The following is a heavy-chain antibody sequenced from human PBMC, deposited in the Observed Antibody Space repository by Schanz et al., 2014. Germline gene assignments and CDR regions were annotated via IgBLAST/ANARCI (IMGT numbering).Heavy chain of an antibody. CDR1: GFTFSRRG. CDR2: VNHGGYT. D-gene: IGHD1-7*01. J-gene: IGHJ4*02. V-gene: IGHV4-4*02. CDR3: ATWSGTRLFHN. Sequence: QVQLVESGGGLVQPGRSLRLSCAASGFTFSRRGMHWVRQSPGKGLEWIGEVNHGGYTNYNPSLKSRVTVSVDMSKKQFSLRLSSVTAADTAAYYCATWSGTRLFHNWGQGTLVTVSS.